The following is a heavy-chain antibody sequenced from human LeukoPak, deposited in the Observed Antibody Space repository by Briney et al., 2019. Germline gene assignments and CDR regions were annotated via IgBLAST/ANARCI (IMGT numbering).Heavy chain of an antibody. D-gene: IGHD3-10*01. CDR1: GGSFSGYY. CDR2: INHSGST. Sequence: SETLSLTCAVYGGSFSGYYWSWIRQPPGKGLEWIGEINHSGSTNYNPSLKSRVTISVGTSKNQFSLKLSSVTAADTAVYYCARLQITMVRGVITDYYYYGMDVWGQGTTVTVSS. J-gene: IGHJ6*02. CDR3: ARLQITMVRGVITDYYYYGMDV. V-gene: IGHV4-34*01.